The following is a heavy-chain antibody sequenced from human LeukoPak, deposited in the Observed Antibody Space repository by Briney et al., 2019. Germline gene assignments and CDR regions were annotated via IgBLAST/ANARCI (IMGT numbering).Heavy chain of an antibody. V-gene: IGHV4-4*07. CDR2: IYTSGSA. Sequence: PSETLSLTCTVSGGSISDYYWSWIRQPAGKGLEWIGRIYTSGSANYNPSLKSRVTMSVDTSKNQFSLKLSSVTAADTAVYYCARGNMVRGVTRVYYFDYWGQGTLVTVSS. D-gene: IGHD3-10*01. CDR1: GGSISDYY. CDR3: ARGNMVRGVTRVYYFDY. J-gene: IGHJ4*02.